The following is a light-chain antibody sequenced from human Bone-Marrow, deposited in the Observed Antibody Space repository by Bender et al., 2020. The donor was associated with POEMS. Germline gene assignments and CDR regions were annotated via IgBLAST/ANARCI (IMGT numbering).Light chain of an antibody. V-gene: IGLV1-40*01. J-gene: IGLJ2*01. Sequence: QSVLTQPPSVSGTPGQRVTISCSGSGSNIGGYPVNWYQQLPGTAPRLLIYGTNNRPSGVPDRFSGSRSGTSASLAITGLQAEDEADYYCQSYDSSLSVVFGGGTKVTVL. CDR2: GTN. CDR3: QSYDSSLSVV. CDR1: GSNIGGYP.